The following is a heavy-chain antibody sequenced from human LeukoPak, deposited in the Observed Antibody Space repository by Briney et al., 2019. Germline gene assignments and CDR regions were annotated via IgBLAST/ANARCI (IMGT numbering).Heavy chain of an antibody. D-gene: IGHD6-6*01. CDR1: GYNFNNYG. CDR2: LSVYNGNK. Sequence: GASVKVSCKASGYNFNNYGISWVRQAPGQGLEWMGWLSVYNGNKNYAQKFLARITLTTDTSTSTAYMELRSLRSDDTAVYYCVRDGEATRRVPSFSDPWGQGTLVTASS. J-gene: IGHJ5*02. CDR3: VRDGEATRRVPSFSDP. V-gene: IGHV1-18*01.